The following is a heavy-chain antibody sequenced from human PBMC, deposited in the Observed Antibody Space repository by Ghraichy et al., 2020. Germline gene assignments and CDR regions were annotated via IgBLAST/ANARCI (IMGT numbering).Heavy chain of an antibody. CDR2: IHHSGST. CDR1: GGSVSSSNYY. CDR3: ARVIGTVEAAGTGKYYFDY. Sequence: SQTLSLTCTVSGGSVSSSNYYWGWIRQPPGKGLEWIANIHHSGSTYYNPSLKSRVTISIDTSKNQFSLNVTSVTAADTAVYYCARVIGTVEAAGTGKYYFDYWGQGTLGTVSS. D-gene: IGHD6-13*01. J-gene: IGHJ4*02. V-gene: IGHV4-39*01.